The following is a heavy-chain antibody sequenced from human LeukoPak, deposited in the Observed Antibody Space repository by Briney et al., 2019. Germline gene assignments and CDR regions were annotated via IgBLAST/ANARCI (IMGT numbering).Heavy chain of an antibody. Sequence: SETLSLTCTVSGGSTSTYFWNWIRQPPGKGLEWTGYINHSGSTNYNPSLRSRVTISVDTSKSQFSLKLNSVTAADTAVYYCVTGRGWLPDYWGQGTLVTVSS. V-gene: IGHV4-59*01. CDR1: GGSTSTYF. J-gene: IGHJ4*02. D-gene: IGHD5-12*01. CDR3: VTGRGWLPDY. CDR2: INHSGST.